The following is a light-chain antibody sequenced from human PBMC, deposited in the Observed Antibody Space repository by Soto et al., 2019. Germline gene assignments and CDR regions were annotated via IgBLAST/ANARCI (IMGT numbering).Light chain of an antibody. CDR3: QQRGNWPPTWT. Sequence: EIGLTQSPATLSLFPGERATLSCRASQSIGYYLAWYQEKPGQAPRLLIYDASIRATGIPARFSGSWSGTDFTLTINGLEPEDSAVYYCQQRGNWPPTWTFGQGTKVEIK. V-gene: IGKV3-11*01. CDR1: QSIGYY. CDR2: DAS. J-gene: IGKJ1*01.